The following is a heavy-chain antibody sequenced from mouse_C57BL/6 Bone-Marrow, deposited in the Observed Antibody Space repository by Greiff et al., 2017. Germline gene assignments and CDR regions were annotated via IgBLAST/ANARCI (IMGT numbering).Heavy chain of an antibody. J-gene: IGHJ1*03. CDR2: IDPSDSYT. CDR3: ARGTTAKGSSYYWYFDV. V-gene: IGHV1-50*01. CDR1: GYTFTSYW. Sequence: QVQLQQPGAELVKPGASVKLSCKASGYTFTSYWMQWVKQRPGQGLEWIGEIDPSDSYTNYNQKFKGKATLTVDTSSSTAYMRLSSLTSEDSAVYYCARGTTAKGSSYYWYFDVWGTGTTVTVSS. D-gene: IGHD1-1*01.